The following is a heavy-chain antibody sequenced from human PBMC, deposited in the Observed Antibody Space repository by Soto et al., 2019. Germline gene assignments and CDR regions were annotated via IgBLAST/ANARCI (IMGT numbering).Heavy chain of an antibody. CDR3: ATQRLGDDSRASPFDY. V-gene: IGHV1-2*04. Sequence: QVQLVQSGAEVKKPGASVKVSCKASGYTFTAYSIHWVQQAPGQGLEWMGWINPNSGGANYAQKFQGWVTMTGDTSISTAYMELSRLSSDDTAVYYCATQRLGDDSRASPFDYWGQGTLVTVSA. J-gene: IGHJ4*02. CDR2: INPNSGGA. D-gene: IGHD3-16*01. CDR1: GYTFTAYS.